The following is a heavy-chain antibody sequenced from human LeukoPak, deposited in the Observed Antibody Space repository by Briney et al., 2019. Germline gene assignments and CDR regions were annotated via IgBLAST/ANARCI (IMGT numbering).Heavy chain of an antibody. CDR3: AKGGIAVAGGVDY. D-gene: IGHD6-19*01. Sequence: GRSLRLSCAASGFTFDDYAMHWVPQAPGKGLEWVSGISWNSGSIGYADSVKGRFTISRDNAKNSLYLQMNSLRAEDTALYYCAKGGIAVAGGVDYWGQGTLVTVSS. J-gene: IGHJ4*02. CDR2: ISWNSGSI. CDR1: GFTFDDYA. V-gene: IGHV3-9*01.